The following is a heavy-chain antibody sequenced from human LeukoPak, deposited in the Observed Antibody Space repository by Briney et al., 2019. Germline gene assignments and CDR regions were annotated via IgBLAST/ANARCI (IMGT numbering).Heavy chain of an antibody. Sequence: SETLSLTCTVAGGSISSYYWSWIRQSPGKGLEWIGYIYPTGGTNYNPSLKSRVTMSVDTSKNQFSLKLNSVTAADTAVYFCARFAYCGSGCWYYFDYWGQGALVTVSS. J-gene: IGHJ4*02. CDR3: ARFAYCGSGCWYYFDY. D-gene: IGHD2-21*02. CDR2: IYPTGGT. V-gene: IGHV4-4*09. CDR1: GGSISSYY.